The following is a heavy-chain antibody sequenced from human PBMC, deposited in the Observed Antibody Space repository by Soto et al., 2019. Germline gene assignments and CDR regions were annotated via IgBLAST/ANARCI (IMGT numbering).Heavy chain of an antibody. Sequence: SETLSLTCAVSGGSISSGGYSWSWIRQPPGKALEWIGYIYHSGSTYYNSSLKSRVTMSVDTSKSQLSLTLSSVSAADTAVYYCARGPSGDKVDSWGQGTLVTVSS. CDR1: GGSISSGGYS. J-gene: IGHJ4*02. D-gene: IGHD7-27*01. CDR3: ARGPSGDKVDS. CDR2: IYHSGST. V-gene: IGHV4-30-2*05.